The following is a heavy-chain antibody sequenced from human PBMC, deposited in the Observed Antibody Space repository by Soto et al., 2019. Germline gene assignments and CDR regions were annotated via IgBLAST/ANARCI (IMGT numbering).Heavy chain of an antibody. Sequence: PGGSLRLSCAASGFTFSRYAMNWVRQAPGKGLEWVAPISDDGNNKYYAESVEGRFTISRDNSKNTLYLQMNSLRAEDTAVYYCAKATSGWYLGAFDIWGQGTMVTVS. V-gene: IGHV3-23*01. J-gene: IGHJ3*02. CDR2: ISDDGNNK. CDR3: AKATSGWYLGAFDI. D-gene: IGHD6-19*01. CDR1: GFTFSRYA.